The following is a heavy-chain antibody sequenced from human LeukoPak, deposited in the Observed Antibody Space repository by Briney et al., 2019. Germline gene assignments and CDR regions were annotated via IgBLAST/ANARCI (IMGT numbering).Heavy chain of an antibody. CDR1: GYTFTSYD. D-gene: IGHD6-19*01. CDR3: ARGRYNSGWDDY. Sequence: GASVKVSCKASGYTFTSYDINWVRQATGQGLEWMGWMNPNSGNTGYAQKFQGRVTMTRDTSISTAYMELSSLRSEDTAVYYCARGRYNSGWDDYWGQGTLVTVSS. CDR2: MNPNSGNT. V-gene: IGHV1-8*01. J-gene: IGHJ4*02.